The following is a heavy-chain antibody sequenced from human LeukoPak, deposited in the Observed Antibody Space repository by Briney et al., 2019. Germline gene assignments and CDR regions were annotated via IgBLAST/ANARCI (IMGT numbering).Heavy chain of an antibody. CDR1: GLTFSTSG. CDR3: ATETNGRHYDY. D-gene: IGHD1-14*01. CDR2: IGPTGSDR. V-gene: IGHV3-21*06. Sequence: GGSLRRSCTASGLTFSTSGFNWVRQAPGKGLEWVASIGPTGSDRYHADSIKGRFTISRDNANNFLYLQMNSLRAEDTAVYYCATETNGRHYDYWGQGTLLTVSS. J-gene: IGHJ4*02.